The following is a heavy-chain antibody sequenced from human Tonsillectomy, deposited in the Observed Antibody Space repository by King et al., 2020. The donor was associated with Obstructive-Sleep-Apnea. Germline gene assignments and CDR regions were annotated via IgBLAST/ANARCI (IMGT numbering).Heavy chain of an antibody. V-gene: IGHV3-48*01. Sequence: VQLVQSGGGLVQPGGSLRLSCVASGFTFRTQSMTWGRQAPGKGLEWVSYISRDSSTIYYADSVKGRFTISRDNAKNSLYLQMSSLRAADTAVYYCARLVDDYGDYVNWYFDLWGRGTLVTVSS. CDR1: GFTFRTQS. D-gene: IGHD4-17*01. CDR2: ISRDSSTI. CDR3: ARLVDDYGDYVNWYFDL. J-gene: IGHJ2*01.